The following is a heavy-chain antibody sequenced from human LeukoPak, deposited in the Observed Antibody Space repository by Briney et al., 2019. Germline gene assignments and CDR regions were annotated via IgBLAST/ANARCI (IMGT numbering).Heavy chain of an antibody. D-gene: IGHD1-1*01. V-gene: IGHV3-7*01. CDR1: GFTFSSYW. CDR3: ARGGTVGLDAFDI. Sequence: GGSLRLACAASGFTFSSYWMTWVRQAPGKGLEWVAHIKQDGSEKYYVDSLKGRFTVSRDNGKNSLYLQLNSLRAEDMAVYYCARGGTVGLDAFDIWGLGTMVTVSS. J-gene: IGHJ3*02. CDR2: IKQDGSEK.